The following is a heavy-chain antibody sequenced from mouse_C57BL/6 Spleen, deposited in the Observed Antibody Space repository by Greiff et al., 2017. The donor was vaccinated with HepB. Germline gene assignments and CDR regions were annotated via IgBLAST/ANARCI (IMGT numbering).Heavy chain of an antibody. CDR2: INPNNGGT. Sequence: VQLQQSGPELVKPGASVKISCKASGYTFTDYYMNWVKQSHGKSLEWIGDINPNNGGTSYNQKFKGKATLTVDKSSSTAYMELRSLPSEDSAVYYCARGGYDDGSWFAYWGQGTLVTVSA. D-gene: IGHD2-2*01. CDR1: GYTFTDYY. J-gene: IGHJ3*01. V-gene: IGHV1-26*01. CDR3: ARGGYDDGSWFAY.